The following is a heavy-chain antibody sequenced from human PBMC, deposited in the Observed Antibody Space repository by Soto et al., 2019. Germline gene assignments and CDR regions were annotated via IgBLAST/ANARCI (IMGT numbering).Heavy chain of an antibody. V-gene: IGHV1-46*01. CDR1: GYTFTSYY. CDR3: ARVHDYVWGSYPPSRYGMDV. D-gene: IGHD3-16*02. CDR2: INPSGGST. J-gene: IGHJ6*02. Sequence: QVQLVQSGAEVKKPGASVKVSCKASGYTFTSYYMHWVRQAPGQGLEWMGIINPSGGSTSYAQKFQGRVTMTRDTSTSTVYMELSSLRSEDTAVYYCARVHDYVWGSYPPSRYGMDVWGQGTTVTVSS.